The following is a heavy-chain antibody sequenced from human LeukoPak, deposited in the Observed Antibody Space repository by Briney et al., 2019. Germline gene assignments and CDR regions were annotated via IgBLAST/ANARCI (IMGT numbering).Heavy chain of an antibody. CDR2: ISSSSSCI. D-gene: IGHD6-19*01. V-gene: IGHV3-21*01. CDR1: GFTFSSYG. J-gene: IGHJ4*02. Sequence: GGSLRLSCAASGFTFSSYGMHWVRQAPGKGLEWVSSISSSSSCIYYADSVKGRFTISRDNAKNSLYLQMNSLRAEDTAVYYCARDPVAGSDYWGQGTLVTVSS. CDR3: ARDPVAGSDY.